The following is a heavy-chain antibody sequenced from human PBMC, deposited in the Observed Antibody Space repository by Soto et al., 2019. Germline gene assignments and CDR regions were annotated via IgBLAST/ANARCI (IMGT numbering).Heavy chain of an antibody. CDR1: GGSFSGYY. CDR3: ASLLSGIFICRAYSTYYYILS. J-gene: IGHJ6*03. CDR2: INHSGST. V-gene: IGHV4-34*01. Sequence: SETLSLTCAVYGGSFSGYYWSWIRQPPGKGLEWIGEINHSGSTNYNPSLKSRVTISVDTSKNQFSLKLSSVTAADTAVYYCASLLSGIFICRAYSTYYYILSLGKATTITVPS. D-gene: IGHD1-26*01.